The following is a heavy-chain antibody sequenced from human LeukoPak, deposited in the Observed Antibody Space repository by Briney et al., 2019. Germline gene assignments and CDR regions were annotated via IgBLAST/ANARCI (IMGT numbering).Heavy chain of an antibody. Sequence: PGGSLRLSCAASGXTFSTYRMNWVRQAPGKGLEWVSSISSSSSYIYYADSVKGRFTISRDNAKNSLYLQMNSLRVEDTAVYYCGRGGTEAFDIWGQGTMVTVSS. CDR3: GRGGTEAFDI. CDR1: GXTFSTYR. CDR2: ISSSSSYI. D-gene: IGHD1-1*01. V-gene: IGHV3-21*01. J-gene: IGHJ3*02.